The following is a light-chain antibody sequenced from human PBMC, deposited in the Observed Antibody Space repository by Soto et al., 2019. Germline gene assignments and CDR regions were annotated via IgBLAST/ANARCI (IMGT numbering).Light chain of an antibody. CDR3: QQTYRTPLT. J-gene: IGKJ4*01. CDR1: QSIRGY. V-gene: IGKV1-39*01. Sequence: DIQMTQSPSSLSASVGDRVTVTCRASQSIRGYLNWYQRKPGEAPKLLIYAASSLHSGVPSRFSGSGSGTDFTLTISSLHPEDFATYSCQQTYRTPLTFGGGTKVEIK. CDR2: AAS.